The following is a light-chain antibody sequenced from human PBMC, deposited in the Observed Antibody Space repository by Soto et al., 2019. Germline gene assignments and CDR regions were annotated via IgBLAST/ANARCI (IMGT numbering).Light chain of an antibody. J-gene: IGKJ1*01. CDR1: RSVSSSY. Sequence: EIVLTQSRGTLSLSPGERAALSCRASRSVSSSYLAWYQQKPGQAPRLLIYGASSRATGIPDRFSGSGSGTDFTLTISRLEPEDFAVYYCQQYGSSPRTFGQGTKADIK. CDR2: GAS. CDR3: QQYGSSPRT. V-gene: IGKV3-20*01.